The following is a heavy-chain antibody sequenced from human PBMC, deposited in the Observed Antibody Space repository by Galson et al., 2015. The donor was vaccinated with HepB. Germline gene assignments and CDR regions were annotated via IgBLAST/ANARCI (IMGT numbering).Heavy chain of an antibody. CDR3: ARGDGGHFDY. J-gene: IGHJ4*02. Sequence: SLRLSCAASGFIFSSSWMHWVRQAPGEGLVWVSRINRDGSTTNYADSVKGRFTISRDNGKNTLYLQMSSLRVEDTAVYYCARGDGGHFDYWGQGTLVTVSS. CDR1: GFIFSSSW. CDR2: INRDGSTT. V-gene: IGHV3-74*01. D-gene: IGHD3-16*01.